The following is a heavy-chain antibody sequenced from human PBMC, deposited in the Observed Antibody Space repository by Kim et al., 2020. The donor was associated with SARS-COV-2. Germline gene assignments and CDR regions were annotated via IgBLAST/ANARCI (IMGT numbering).Heavy chain of an antibody. J-gene: IGHJ4*02. D-gene: IGHD3-16*02. CDR2: IDYSGTT. CDR1: GDSITTAGSF. V-gene: IGHV4-31*03. Sequence: SETLSLTCSVSGDSITTAGSFWSWIRQHPGKGLEWIGYIDYSGTTYYNPSLKSRLLLSLDTSNNHFSLNLNSVTVADTAVYYCARAEGKYESVWRNYRPYFFDYWGQGALVTVSS. CDR3: ARAEGKYESVWRNYRPYFFDY.